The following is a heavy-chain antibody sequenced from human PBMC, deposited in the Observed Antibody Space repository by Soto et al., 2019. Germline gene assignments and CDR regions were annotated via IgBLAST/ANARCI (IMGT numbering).Heavy chain of an antibody. CDR3: ARDLRPLRAFDI. CDR1: GFSLSTSGVG. V-gene: IGHV2-5*02. D-gene: IGHD4-17*01. Sequence: QITLKESGPTLVKPTQTLTLTCTCSGFSLSTSGVGVGWIRQPPGKALEWLALIYWDDDKRYSPSLKSRLTITKDTSKNQVVLTMTNMDPVDTATYYCARDLRPLRAFDIWGQGTMFTVSS. CDR2: IYWDDDK. J-gene: IGHJ3*02.